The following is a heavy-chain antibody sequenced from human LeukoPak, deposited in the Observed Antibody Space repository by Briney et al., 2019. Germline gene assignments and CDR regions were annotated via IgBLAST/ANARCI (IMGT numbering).Heavy chain of an antibody. CDR2: ISARGIST. J-gene: IGHJ4*02. CDR3: AKSFDFSNGHSPILTPFDS. D-gene: IGHD3-3*01. V-gene: IGHV3-23*01. CDR1: GFTFSSSA. Sequence: PSGGSLRLSCAASGFTFSSSAMSWVRQAPGKGLEWVSSISARGISTYYADSVKGRFTISRDNSNNTLYLQMNSLRGDDIGVYYCAKSFDFSNGHSPILTPFDSWGQGTLVRVSS.